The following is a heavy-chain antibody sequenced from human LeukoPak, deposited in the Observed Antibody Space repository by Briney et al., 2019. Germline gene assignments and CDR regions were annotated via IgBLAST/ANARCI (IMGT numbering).Heavy chain of an antibody. CDR2: INHSGST. J-gene: IGHJ4*02. Sequence: SETLSLTCAVYGGSFSGYYWSWIRQPPGKGLEWIGEINHSGSTNYNPSLKSRVTISVDTSKNQFSLKLSSETAADTAVYYCAYYDFWSGYSGDWGQGTLVTVSS. D-gene: IGHD3-3*01. CDR1: GGSFSGYY. CDR3: AYYDFWSGYSGD. V-gene: IGHV4-34*01.